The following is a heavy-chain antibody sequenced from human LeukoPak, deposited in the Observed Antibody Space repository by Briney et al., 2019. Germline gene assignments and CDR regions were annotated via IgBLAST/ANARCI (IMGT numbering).Heavy chain of an antibody. CDR3: ALTGGGGSWKFDY. J-gene: IGHJ4*02. D-gene: IGHD2-15*01. Sequence: GGSLRLSCAASGFTFSSYSMNWVRQAPGKGLEWVSSISSSSSYIYYADLVKGRFTISRDNAKNSLYLQMNSLRAEDTAVYYCALTGGGGSWKFDYWGQGTLVTVSS. CDR2: ISSSSSYI. CDR1: GFTFSSYS. V-gene: IGHV3-21*01.